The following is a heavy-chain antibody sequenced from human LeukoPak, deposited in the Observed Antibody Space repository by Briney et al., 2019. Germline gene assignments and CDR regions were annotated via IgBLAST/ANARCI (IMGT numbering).Heavy chain of an antibody. J-gene: IGHJ4*02. CDR1: GGSFSGYY. CDR2: INHSGST. V-gene: IGHV4-34*01. CDR3: ARTGTTLFYDY. Sequence: PSETLSLTCAVYGGSFSGYYWSWIRQPPGKGLEWIGEINHSGSTHYNPSLKSRVTISVDTSKNQFSLKQSSVTAADTAVYYCARTGTTLFYDYWGQGTLVTVSS. D-gene: IGHD1-1*01.